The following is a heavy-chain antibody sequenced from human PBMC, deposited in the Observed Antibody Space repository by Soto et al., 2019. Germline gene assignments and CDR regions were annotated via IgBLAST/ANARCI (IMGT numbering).Heavy chain of an antibody. CDR1: GGSISSYY. V-gene: IGHV4-59*08. CDR2: IYYSGST. Sequence: QVQLQESGPGLVKPSETLSLTCTVSGGSISSYYWSWIRQPPGKGLEWIGYIYYSGSTNYNPSLQSRVTISVDTSKNQFSVKLSSVTAADTAVYYCARHKAAAGSFDYWGQGTLVTVSS. J-gene: IGHJ4*02. CDR3: ARHKAAAGSFDY. D-gene: IGHD6-13*01.